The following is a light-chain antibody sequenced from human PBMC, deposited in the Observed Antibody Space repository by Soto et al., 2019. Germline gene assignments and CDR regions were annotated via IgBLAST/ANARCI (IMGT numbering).Light chain of an antibody. CDR2: GAS. J-gene: IGKJ5*01. CDR1: QSVSSTY. V-gene: IGKV3-20*01. Sequence: EIVLTQSPGTLSLSPVARATLSCRASQSVSSTYLIWYQQKPGQAPRLLIYGASSRATGIPDRFSGGGSGTDFSLTTSRLDPEDFAVYYCQQYSSSPITFGQGTRLEIK. CDR3: QQYSSSPIT.